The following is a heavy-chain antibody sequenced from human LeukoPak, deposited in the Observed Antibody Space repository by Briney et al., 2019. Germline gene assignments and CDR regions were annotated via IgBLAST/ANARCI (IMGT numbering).Heavy chain of an antibody. CDR1: GYTFTSYG. CDR2: ISAYNGNT. V-gene: IGHV1-18*01. D-gene: IGHD3-3*01. CDR3: ARDEGDYDFWSGSGPVRYFDY. J-gene: IGHJ4*02. Sequence: ASVKVSCKASGYTFTSYGISWVRRAPGQGLEWMGWISAYNGNTNYAQKLQGRVTMITDTSTSTAYMELRSLRSDDTAVYYCARDEGDYDFWSGSGPVRYFDYWGQGTLVTVSS.